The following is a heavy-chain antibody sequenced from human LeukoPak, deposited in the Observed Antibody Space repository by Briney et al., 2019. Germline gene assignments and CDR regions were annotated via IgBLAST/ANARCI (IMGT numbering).Heavy chain of an antibody. J-gene: IGHJ6*03. V-gene: IGHV4-59*01. CDR1: GGSISSYY. CDR2: IYYSGST. CDR3: ARGYYYGSRYYYYYYMDV. Sequence: SETLSLTCTVSGGSISSYYWSWIRQPPGKGLEWIGYIYYSGSTNYNPSLKSRVTISVDTSKNQFSLKLSSVTAADTAVYYCARGYYYGSRYYYYYYMDVWGKGTTVTISS. D-gene: IGHD3-10*01.